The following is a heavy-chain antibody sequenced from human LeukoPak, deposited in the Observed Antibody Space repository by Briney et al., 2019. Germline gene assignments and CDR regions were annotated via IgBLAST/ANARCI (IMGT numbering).Heavy chain of an antibody. CDR1: GFTFSSNA. CDR2: ISYDGSKK. Sequence: GGSLRLSCAASGFTFSSNAMHWVRQAPGKGLGWVAVISYDGSKKYYAGSVKGRFTISRDNSKNTLYLQMNSLRAEDTAVYYCARDQYQLLYGGSGGYYFDYWGQGTLVTVSS. CDR3: ARDQYQLLYGGSGGYYFDY. J-gene: IGHJ4*02. D-gene: IGHD2-2*02. V-gene: IGHV3-30-3*01.